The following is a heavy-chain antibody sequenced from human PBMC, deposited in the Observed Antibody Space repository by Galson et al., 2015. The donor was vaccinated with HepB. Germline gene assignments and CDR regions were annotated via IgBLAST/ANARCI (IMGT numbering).Heavy chain of an antibody. CDR2: INPSGGST. CDR3: ARDTNKHYSYGYVDY. CDR1: GYTFTSYY. J-gene: IGHJ4*02. Sequence: SVKVSCKASGYTFTSYYMHWVRQAPGQGLEWMGIINPSGGSTSYAQKFQGRVTMTTDTSTSTAYMELRSLRSDDTAVYYCARDTNKHYSYGYVDYWGQGTLVTVSS. D-gene: IGHD5-18*01. V-gene: IGHV1-46*01.